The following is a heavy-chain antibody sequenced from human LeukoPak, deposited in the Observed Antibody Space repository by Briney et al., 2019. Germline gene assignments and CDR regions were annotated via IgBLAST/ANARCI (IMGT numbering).Heavy chain of an antibody. J-gene: IGHJ3*02. D-gene: IGHD3-10*01. V-gene: IGHV1-46*01. CDR3: ARLLYYYGSGSYPGYAFDI. Sequence: ASVKVSCKASGCTFTSYYMHWVRQAPGQGLEWMGIINPSGGSTSYAQKFQGRVTMTRDMSTSTVYMELSSLRSEDTAVYYCARLLYYYGSGSYPGYAFDIWGQGTMVTVSS. CDR2: INPSGGST. CDR1: GCTFTSYY.